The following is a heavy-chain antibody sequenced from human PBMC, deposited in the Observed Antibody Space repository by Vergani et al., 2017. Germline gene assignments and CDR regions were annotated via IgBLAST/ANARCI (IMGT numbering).Heavy chain of an antibody. CDR3: ARDMRLGWSSTSCYREVY. J-gene: IGHJ4*02. Sequence: QVQLVQSGAEVKKPGASVKVSCKASGYTFTGYYMHWVRQAPGQGLEWMGWINPNSGGTNYAQKFQGRVTMTRDTSISTAYMELSRLRSDDTAVYYCARDMRLGWSSTSCYREVYWGQGTLVTVSS. V-gene: IGHV1-2*02. CDR2: INPNSGGT. D-gene: IGHD2-2*02. CDR1: GYTFTGYY.